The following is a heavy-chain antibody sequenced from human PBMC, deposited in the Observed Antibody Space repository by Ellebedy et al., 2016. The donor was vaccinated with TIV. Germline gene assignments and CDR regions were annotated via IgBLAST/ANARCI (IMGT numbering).Heavy chain of an antibody. CDR3: ARGPSIAARRTRYWFDP. Sequence: SVKVSXKASGGTFSSYAISWVRQAPGQGLEWMGGIIPIFGTANYAQKFQGRVTMTRDTSISTAYMELSSLRSEDTAVYYCARGPSIAARRTRYWFDPWGQGTLVTVSS. J-gene: IGHJ5*02. D-gene: IGHD6-6*01. CDR2: IIPIFGTA. V-gene: IGHV1-69*05. CDR1: GGTFSSYA.